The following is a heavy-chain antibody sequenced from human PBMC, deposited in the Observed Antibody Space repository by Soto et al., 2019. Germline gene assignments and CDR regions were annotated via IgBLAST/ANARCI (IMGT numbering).Heavy chain of an antibody. CDR1: GGSISSSNW. D-gene: IGHD3-22*01. CDR3: ARDRPPYYDSSGYYLGGFDI. CDR2: IYHSGST. V-gene: IGHV4-4*02. Sequence: SETLSLTCAVSGGSISSSNWWSWVRQPPGKGLEWIGEIYHSGSTNYNPSLKSRVTISVDKSKNQFSLKLSSVTAAETAVYYCARDRPPYYDSSGYYLGGFDIWGQGTMVTVSS. J-gene: IGHJ3*02.